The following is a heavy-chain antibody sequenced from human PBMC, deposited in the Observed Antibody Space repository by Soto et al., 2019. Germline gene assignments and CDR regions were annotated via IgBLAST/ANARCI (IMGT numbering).Heavy chain of an antibody. CDR1: GGSISSGGYY. Sequence: QVQLQESGPGLVKPSQTLSLTCTVSGGSISSGGYYWSWIRQHPGKGLGWIGYIYYSGSTYYNPSLKSRFTISVDTSKNQYSLKLSSVNAADTAVYYCASSSGGSYYDYWGQGTLVTVSS. V-gene: IGHV4-31*03. CDR3: ASSSGGSYYDY. J-gene: IGHJ4*02. D-gene: IGHD2-15*01. CDR2: IYYSGST.